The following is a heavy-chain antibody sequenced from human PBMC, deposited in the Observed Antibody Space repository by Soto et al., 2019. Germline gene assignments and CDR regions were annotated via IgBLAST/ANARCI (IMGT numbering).Heavy chain of an antibody. CDR2: ISSSSSTI. D-gene: IGHD3-22*01. CDR1: GITFSSYS. CDR3: ARDRYHSSGYEAPFDY. V-gene: IGHV3-48*02. Sequence: EVQLVESGGSLVQPGGSLRLSCAASGITFSSYSMNWVRQAPGKGLEWVSYISSSSSTIYYADSVKGRFTISRDNAKKSLYLQMNSLRDEDTAVYYCARDRYHSSGYEAPFDYWGQGTLVTVSS. J-gene: IGHJ4*02.